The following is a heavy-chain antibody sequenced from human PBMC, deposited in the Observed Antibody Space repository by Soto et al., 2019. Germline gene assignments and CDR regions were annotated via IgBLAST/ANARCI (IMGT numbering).Heavy chain of an antibody. CDR3: ARDRSRPGPLGY. J-gene: IGHJ4*02. Sequence: SLRLPCAASGFTFSSYGMHWVRQAPGKGLEWVAVIWYDGSNKYYADSVKGRFTISRDNSKNTLYLQMNSLRAEDTAVYYCARDRSRPGPLGYWGQGTLVTVSS. V-gene: IGHV3-33*01. CDR2: IWYDGSNK. CDR1: GFTFSSYG.